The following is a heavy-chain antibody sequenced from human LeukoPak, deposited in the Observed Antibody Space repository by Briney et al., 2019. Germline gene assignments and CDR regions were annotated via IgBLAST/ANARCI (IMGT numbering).Heavy chain of an antibody. CDR2: INPNSGAT. CDR3: ARREYSSGWGSFDI. V-gene: IGHV1-2*02. CDR1: GYTFTGYY. D-gene: IGHD6-19*01. J-gene: IGHJ3*02. Sequence: ASLKVSCKASGYTFTGYYMHWVRQAPGQGLEWMGWINPNSGATNYAQKFQGRVTMTRDTSISAAYMELSRLRSDDTAVYYCARREYSSGWGSFDIWGQGTLVTVSS.